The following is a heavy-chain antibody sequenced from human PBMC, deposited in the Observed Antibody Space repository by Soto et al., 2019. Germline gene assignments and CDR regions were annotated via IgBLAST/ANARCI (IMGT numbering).Heavy chain of an antibody. V-gene: IGHV4-59*01. CDR2: IYYSGST. J-gene: IGHJ6*03. CDR3: ARAPSYGSGNIGYYMDV. CDR1: GGSISSYY. D-gene: IGHD3-10*01. Sequence: SLTCTVSGGSISSYYWSWIRQPPGKGLEWIGYIYYSGSTIYNPSLKSRVTISVDTSKNQFSLKLSSVTAADTAVYYCARAPSYGSGNIGYYMDVWGKGTTVTVSS.